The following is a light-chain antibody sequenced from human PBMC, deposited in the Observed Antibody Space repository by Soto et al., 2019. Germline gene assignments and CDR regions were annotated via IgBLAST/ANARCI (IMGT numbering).Light chain of an antibody. CDR2: GAS. CDR3: QQYGNSPLT. CDR1: QSVSSNF. V-gene: IGKV3-20*01. Sequence: EIVLTQSPGTLSLSPGESATLSCRASQSVSSNFLAWYQQKPGQAPRLLISGASSRATGIPDRFSGSGSGTDFTLTISRLEPEDFAVYYCQQYGNSPLTFGGGTKVDIK. J-gene: IGKJ4*01.